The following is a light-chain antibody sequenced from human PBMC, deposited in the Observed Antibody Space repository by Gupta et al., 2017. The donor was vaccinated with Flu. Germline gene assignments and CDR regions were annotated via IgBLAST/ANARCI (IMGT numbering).Light chain of an antibody. V-gene: IGKV2-30*01. CDR2: KVS. CDR1: QSLGYSDGKQY. CDR3: MHATHGHPLFT. J-gene: IGKJ3*01. Sequence: DVVMTQSPLSLPVTLGQPASISCRSSQSLGYSDGKQYLNWFQQRPSQSPRRLIYKVSNRYAGVIDRFSGSGDGTDIKLKISSGEAEDVGVYYCMHATHGHPLFTFGHGTKVDIK.